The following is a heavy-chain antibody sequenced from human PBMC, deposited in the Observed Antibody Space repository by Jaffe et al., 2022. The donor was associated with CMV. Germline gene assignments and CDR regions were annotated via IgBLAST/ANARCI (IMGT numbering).Heavy chain of an antibody. Sequence: QVQLQESGPGLVKPSETLSLTCTVSGGSISPYYWSWLRQPPGRGLEWIGYIYYRGNTNYNPSLKSRLIMSVDTSRNHFSLELTSLTAADTAVYYCARGMSVARGTFDIWGQGTMVAVSS. V-gene: IGHV4-59*08. J-gene: IGHJ3*02. CDR2: IYYRGNT. CDR1: GGSISPYY. D-gene: IGHD6-19*01. CDR3: ARGMSVARGTFDI.